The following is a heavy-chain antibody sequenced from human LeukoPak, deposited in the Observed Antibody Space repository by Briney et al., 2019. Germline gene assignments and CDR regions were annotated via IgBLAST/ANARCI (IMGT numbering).Heavy chain of an antibody. CDR3: AKGYSYGHYYYGMDV. J-gene: IGHJ6*02. D-gene: IGHD5-18*01. V-gene: IGHV3-23*01. Sequence: GGSLRLSCAASGFTFSSYAMSWVRQAPGKGLEWVSAISGSGGSTYYADSVKGRFTISRDNSKSTLYLQMNSLRAEDTAVYYCAKGYSYGHYYYGMDVWGQGTTATVSS. CDR2: ISGSGGST. CDR1: GFTFSSYA.